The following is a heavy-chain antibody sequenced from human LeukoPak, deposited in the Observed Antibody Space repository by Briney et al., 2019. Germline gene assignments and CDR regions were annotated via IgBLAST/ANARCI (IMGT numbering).Heavy chain of an antibody. J-gene: IGHJ1*01. Sequence: ASVKVSCKASGYTFTGYYTHWVRQAPGQGLEWMGWINPNSGGTNYAQKFQRRLTMTWDTSITTAYMELASLRSDDTAVYYCARELRRDEHWGQGTLVTVSS. V-gene: IGHV1-2*02. CDR2: INPNSGGT. CDR1: GYTFTGYY. CDR3: ARELRRDEH. D-gene: IGHD5-24*01.